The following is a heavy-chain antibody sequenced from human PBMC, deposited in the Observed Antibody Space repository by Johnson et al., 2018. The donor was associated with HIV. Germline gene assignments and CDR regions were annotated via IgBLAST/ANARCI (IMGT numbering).Heavy chain of an antibody. J-gene: IGHJ3*02. Sequence: QVQVLESGGGVVQPGRSLRLSCAASGFTFSNYAMHWVRQAPGKGLEWVAILSYDGTIKYYVESVRGRFTISRDNSKNTLYVQINSLRAEDTAVYYCARDSPRITIFLLVRRLRKLRDGDDAFDIWGQGTMVTVSS. CDR2: LSYDGTIK. CDR1: GFTFSNYA. D-gene: IGHD3-9*01. V-gene: IGHV3-30-3*01. CDR3: ARDSPRITIFLLVRRLRKLRDGDDAFDI.